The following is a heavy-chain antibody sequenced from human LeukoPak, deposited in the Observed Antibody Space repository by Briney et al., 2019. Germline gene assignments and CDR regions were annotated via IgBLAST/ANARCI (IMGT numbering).Heavy chain of an antibody. CDR1: GYIFIGYY. Sequence: ASVKVSCKASGYIFIGYYIHWVRQAPGQGLEWMGWINPDSGGTNYAQKFQGRVTTTRDTSISTAYMELSRLRSDDTAVYYCARNLEWFADYWGQGTLVTVSS. CDR3: ARNLEWFADY. CDR2: INPDSGGT. J-gene: IGHJ4*02. D-gene: IGHD3-3*01. V-gene: IGHV1-2*02.